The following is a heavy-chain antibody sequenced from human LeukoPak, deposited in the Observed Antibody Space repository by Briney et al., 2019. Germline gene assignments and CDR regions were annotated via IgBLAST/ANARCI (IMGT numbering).Heavy chain of an antibody. D-gene: IGHD7-27*01. V-gene: IGHV4-4*07. J-gene: IGHJ6*03. CDR2: IYTSGST. Sequence: SETLSLTCTVSGGSISTYYWSWIRQPAGKGLEWIGRIYTSGSTNYNPSLKSRFTMSVDTSKNQFSLKLSSVTAADTAVYYCARDLSNRGRDYYYYMDVWGKGTTVTVSS. CDR3: ARDLSNRGRDYYYYMDV. CDR1: GGSISTYY.